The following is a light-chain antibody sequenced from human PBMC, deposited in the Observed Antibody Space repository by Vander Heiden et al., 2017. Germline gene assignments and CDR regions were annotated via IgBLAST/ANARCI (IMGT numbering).Light chain of an antibody. CDR2: WAS. CDR1: QSVLYSSNNKNY. CDR3: QQYDSIRRT. Sequence: DIVMTQSPDSLAVSLGERATINCKSSQSVLYSSNNKNYLAWYQQKPGQPPKLLIYWASTRESGVPDRFSGSGSGTDFTLTISSLQAEDVAVYYCQQYDSIRRTFGPGTKVDIK. J-gene: IGKJ3*01. V-gene: IGKV4-1*01.